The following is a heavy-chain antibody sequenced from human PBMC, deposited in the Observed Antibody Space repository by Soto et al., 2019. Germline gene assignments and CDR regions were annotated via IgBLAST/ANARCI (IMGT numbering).Heavy chain of an antibody. J-gene: IGHJ4*02. CDR2: IYPGDSDT. CDR1: GYSFTSYW. CDR3: ARLPYYDFWSGYSQLDY. V-gene: IGHV5-51*01. D-gene: IGHD3-3*01. Sequence: GESLKISCKGSGYSFTSYWIGWVRQMPGKGLEWMGIIYPGDSDTRYSPSFQGQVTISADKSISTAYLQWSSLKASDTAMYYCARLPYYDFWSGYSQLDYWCQGTLVTVSS.